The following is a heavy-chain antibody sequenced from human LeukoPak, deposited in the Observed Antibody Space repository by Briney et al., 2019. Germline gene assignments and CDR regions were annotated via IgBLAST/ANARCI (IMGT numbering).Heavy chain of an antibody. D-gene: IGHD3-10*01. Sequence: GGSLRLSCAASGFTFSSYSMNWVRQAPGKGLEWVSAISGSSDAIYYADSVKGRFTISRDNAKKSLYLQMNSLRAEDTAVYYCARVITSLTTWFDPWGQGTLVTVSS. V-gene: IGHV3-21*01. CDR2: ISGSSDAI. CDR3: ARVITSLTTWFDP. J-gene: IGHJ5*02. CDR1: GFTFSSYS.